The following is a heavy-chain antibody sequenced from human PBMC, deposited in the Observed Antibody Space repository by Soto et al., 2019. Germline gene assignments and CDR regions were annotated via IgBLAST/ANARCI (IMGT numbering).Heavy chain of an antibody. CDR2: IYPGDSDT. CDR3: AASIFYYGMDV. CDR1: GYTFTDYW. Sequence: GESLKISCKGSGYTFTDYWICCVRQMPGKGLEWMGIIYPGDSDTKYNPSFQGQVTISADKSITTTYLRWTSLRASDTAIYYCAASIFYYGMDVWGQGTTVTVSS. V-gene: IGHV5-51*01. J-gene: IGHJ6*02.